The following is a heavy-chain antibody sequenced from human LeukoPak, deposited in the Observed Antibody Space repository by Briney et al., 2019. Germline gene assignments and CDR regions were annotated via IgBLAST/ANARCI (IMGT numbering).Heavy chain of an antibody. D-gene: IGHD1-1*01. CDR1: GVTFSSYA. CDR3: AVNWNLDY. CDR2: ISNSGGTT. Sequence: GGTLRLSCAASGVTFSSYAMSWVRQAPGKGLEWVSAISNSGGTTYYADSVTGRFTFSRNNSKNTLYVKMNSLRAEDTAVYYCAVNWNLDYWGQGTLVTVSS. V-gene: IGHV3-23*01. J-gene: IGHJ4*02.